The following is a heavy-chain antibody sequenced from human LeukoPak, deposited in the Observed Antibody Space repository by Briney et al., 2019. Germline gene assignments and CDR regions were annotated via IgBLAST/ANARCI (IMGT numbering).Heavy chain of an antibody. CDR3: ASRYYYDSSGYYGAFDI. J-gene: IGHJ3*02. Sequence: ASVKVSCKASGYTFTSYYMHWVRQAPGQGLEWMGRIIPIFGTANYAQKFQGRVTITTDESTSTAYMELSSLRSEDTAVYYCASRYYYDSSGYYGAFDIWGQGTMVTVSS. V-gene: IGHV1-69*05. CDR1: GYTFTSYY. D-gene: IGHD3-22*01. CDR2: IIPIFGTA.